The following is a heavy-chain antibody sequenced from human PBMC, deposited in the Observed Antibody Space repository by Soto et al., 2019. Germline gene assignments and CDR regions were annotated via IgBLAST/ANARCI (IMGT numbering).Heavy chain of an antibody. D-gene: IGHD1-26*01. CDR1: GDSISSGAYY. V-gene: IGHV4-31*03. CDR3: ARESRAYRFDY. Sequence: QVQLQESGPGLVKPSQTLSLTCTVSGDSISSGAYYWSWIRQHPGKGLARIGYISYSGSTYYTPSLKGRVTMSVDTSKNQFSLKLSSVTAADTALYYCARESRAYRFDYWGQGTLVTVSS. J-gene: IGHJ4*02. CDR2: ISYSGST.